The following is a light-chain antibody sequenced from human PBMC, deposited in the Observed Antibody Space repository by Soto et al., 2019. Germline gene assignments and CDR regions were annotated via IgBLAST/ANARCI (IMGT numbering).Light chain of an antibody. Sequence: EVGMTPSPATLSVSPGEKANLSCRSSQSVGNGLAWYQQRTGQSPRLLIYDASMRATGITARCSGSGYGTEFTLTVSSLQSEDSSVYYCQQYNVRPPSTFGQGTRLEIQ. CDR3: QQYNVRPPST. V-gene: IGKV3-15*01. CDR2: DAS. CDR1: QSVGNG. J-gene: IGKJ5*01.